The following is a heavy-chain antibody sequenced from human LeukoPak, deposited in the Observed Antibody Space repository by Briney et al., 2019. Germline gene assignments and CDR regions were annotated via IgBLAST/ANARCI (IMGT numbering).Heavy chain of an antibody. V-gene: IGHV1-2*02. J-gene: IGHJ5*02. CDR1: GYSFTGYY. D-gene: IGHD3-22*01. CDR3: ARMSYYDRRGDNWFDP. CDR2: INPNSGGT. Sequence: ASVKVSCKASGYSFTGYYMHWVRQAPGQGLEWMGWINPNSGGTNYAQKFQGRVTMTRDTSISTAYMELSSLRSEDTAVYYCARMSYYDRRGDNWFDPWGQGTLVIVSS.